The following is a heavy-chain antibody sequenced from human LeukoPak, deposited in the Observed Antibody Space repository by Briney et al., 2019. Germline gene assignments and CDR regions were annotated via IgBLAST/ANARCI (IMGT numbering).Heavy chain of an antibody. CDR1: GGTFSSYA. Sequence: GASVKVSCKASGGTFSSYAISWVRQAPGQGLEWMGGIIPIFGTANYAQKFQGRVTITADKSTSTAYMELSSLRSEDTAVYYCARSYYDILTGYYSWGQGTLVTVSS. CDR3: ARSYYDILTGYYS. D-gene: IGHD3-9*01. J-gene: IGHJ4*02. V-gene: IGHV1-69*06. CDR2: IIPIFGTA.